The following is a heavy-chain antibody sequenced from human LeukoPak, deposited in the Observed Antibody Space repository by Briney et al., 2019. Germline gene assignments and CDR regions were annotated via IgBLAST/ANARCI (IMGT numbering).Heavy chain of an antibody. CDR1: GGSFSGYY. CDR2: INHSGST. D-gene: IGHD3-9*01. V-gene: IGHV4-34*01. J-gene: IGHJ4*02. CDR3: VRDKGHFDVDY. Sequence: KPSETLSLTCAVYGGSFSGYYWSWIRQPPGKGLEWIGEINHSGSTNYNPSLKSRVTISVDTSKNQFSLELSSVTAADTAVYYCVRDKGHFDVDYWGQGTLVTVSS.